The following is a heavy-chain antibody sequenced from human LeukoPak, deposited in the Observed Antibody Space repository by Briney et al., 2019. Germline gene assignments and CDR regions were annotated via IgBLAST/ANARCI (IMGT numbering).Heavy chain of an antibody. D-gene: IGHD3-9*01. CDR1: GYSFTSYW. J-gene: IGHJ4*02. V-gene: IGHV5-51*01. CDR3: ARRSNYVILSGYSESYDY. CDR2: IYPGDSDT. Sequence: GESLKISCKGSGYSFTSYWIGWVRQMPGQGLEWMGIIYPGDSDTKYSPSFQGQVTISADKSITSAYLQWSSLMASDTAMYYCARRSNYVILSGYSESYDYWGQGTLVTVSS.